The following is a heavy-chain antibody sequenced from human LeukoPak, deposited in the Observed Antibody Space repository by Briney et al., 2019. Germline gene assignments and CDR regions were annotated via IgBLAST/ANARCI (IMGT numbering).Heavy chain of an antibody. J-gene: IGHJ6*02. CDR3: ARSIVPAAMRRLYYYYGMDV. CDR1: GFTFSSYG. Sequence: GGSLRLSCAASGFTFSSYGMHWVRQAPGKGLEWVAVIWYDGSNKYYADSVKGRFTISRDNSKNTLYLQMNGLRAEDTAVYYCARSIVPAAMRRLYYYYGMDVWGQGTTVTVSS. V-gene: IGHV3-33*08. CDR2: IWYDGSNK. D-gene: IGHD2-2*01.